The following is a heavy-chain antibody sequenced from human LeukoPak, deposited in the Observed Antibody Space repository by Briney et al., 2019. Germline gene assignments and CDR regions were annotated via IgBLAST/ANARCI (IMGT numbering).Heavy chain of an antibody. Sequence: SAPTLVKPTQTLTLTCTFSGFSLSTNGVGVGWIRQPPGKELEWLALIYWDDDKRYSPSLKSRLTITKDTSKNQVVLTMTNMDPVDTATYYCAHSRGGKETGYFDYWGQGTLVTVSS. CDR3: AHSRGGKETGYFDY. CDR2: IYWDDDK. J-gene: IGHJ4*02. D-gene: IGHD4-23*01. CDR1: GFSLSTNGVG. V-gene: IGHV2-5*02.